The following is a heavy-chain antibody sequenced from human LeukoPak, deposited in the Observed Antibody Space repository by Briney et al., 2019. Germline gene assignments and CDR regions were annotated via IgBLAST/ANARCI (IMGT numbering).Heavy chain of an antibody. V-gene: IGHV3-74*01. CDR2: ISGDGSST. J-gene: IGHJ4*02. CDR3: ARALGDI. CDR1: GFTFSTYW. Sequence: GGSLRLSCAASGFTFSTYWMHWVRQAPGKGPVWVSRISGDGSSTAYGDSVKGRFTISRDNAKNTLYPQMNGLRVEDTAVYYCARALGDIRGQGTLVTVSS.